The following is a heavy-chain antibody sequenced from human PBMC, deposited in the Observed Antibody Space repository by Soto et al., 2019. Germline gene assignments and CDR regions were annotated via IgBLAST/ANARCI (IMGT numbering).Heavy chain of an antibody. CDR1: GYSISSGYY. CDR3: ARGGGNSAYFSFDP. D-gene: IGHD2-21*02. V-gene: IGHV4-38-2*01. Sequence: SETLSLTCAVSGYSISSGYYWGWIRQPPGKGLEWIGSIYHSGSTYYNPSLKSRVTISVDTSKNQFSLKLSSVTAADTAVYYCARGGGNSAYFSFDPWGQGTLVTVYS. CDR2: IYHSGST. J-gene: IGHJ5*02.